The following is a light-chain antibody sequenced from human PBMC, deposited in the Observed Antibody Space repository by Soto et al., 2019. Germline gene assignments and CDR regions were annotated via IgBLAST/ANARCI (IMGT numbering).Light chain of an antibody. V-gene: IGKV1-12*01. CDR3: QQARRFPIT. CDR1: QDISNW. Sequence: DIQMTQSPSSVSASVGDGVTISCRASQDISNWLAWYQQKPGEAPKFLIYAASNLQSGVPSKFSVSGSGTDFTLTISSLQPEDFAVYYCQQARRFPITFGQGTRLEIK. CDR2: AAS. J-gene: IGKJ5*01.